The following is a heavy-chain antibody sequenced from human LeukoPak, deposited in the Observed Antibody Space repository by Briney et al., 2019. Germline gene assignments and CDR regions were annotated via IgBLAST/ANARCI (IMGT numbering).Heavy chain of an antibody. V-gene: IGHV1-46*01. CDR1: GYTFTSYY. J-gene: IGHJ6*02. Sequence: ASVKVSCKASGYTFTSYYMHWVRQAPGQGLEWMGIINPSGGSTSYAQKFQGRVTMTRDTSTSTVYMELSSLRSEDTAVYYCARSFPTMVRGPLNYYYGMDVWGQGTTVTVSS. D-gene: IGHD3-10*01. CDR2: INPSGGST. CDR3: ARSFPTMVRGPLNYYYGMDV.